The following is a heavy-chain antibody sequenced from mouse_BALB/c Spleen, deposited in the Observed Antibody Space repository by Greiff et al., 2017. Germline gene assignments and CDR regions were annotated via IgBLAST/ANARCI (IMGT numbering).Heavy chain of an antibody. CDR2: ISSGGSYT. V-gene: IGHV5-6-4*01. CDR3: TREDPFAY. Sequence: EVNLVESGGGLVKPGGSLKLSCAASGFTFSSYTMSWVRQTPEKRLEWVATISSGGSYTYYPDSVKGRFTISRDNAKNTLYLQMSSLKSEDTAMYYCTREDPFAYWGQGTLVTVSA. CDR1: GFTFSSYT. J-gene: IGHJ3*01.